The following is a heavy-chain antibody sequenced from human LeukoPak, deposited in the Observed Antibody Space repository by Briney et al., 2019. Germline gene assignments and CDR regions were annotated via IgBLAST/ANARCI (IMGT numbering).Heavy chain of an antibody. J-gene: IGHJ5*02. V-gene: IGHV4-39*01. CDR1: GVSISSTSYC. CDR3: AQSLGASTWFGNWFDP. CDR2: IYYSGRS. D-gene: IGHD3-10*01. Sequence: KPSETLSLTCTVSGVSISSTSYCWGRIRQPPGKGPVWIGSIYYSGRSYYNPSLKSRVTISVDTPKSQFSLKLSSVTAADTAVYYCAQSLGASTWFGNWFDPWGQGTLVTVSS.